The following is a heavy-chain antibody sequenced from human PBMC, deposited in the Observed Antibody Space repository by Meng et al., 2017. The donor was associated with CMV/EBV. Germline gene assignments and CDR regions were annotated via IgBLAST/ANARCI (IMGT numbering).Heavy chain of an antibody. Sequence: QVQLVQSGAKMKKPGAYVKVSCTTSGFTFSYYYKHLVRQAPGQGLEWMGWVNSNNDATNYARKFQGRVSMTRDTSISTAHMELSRLMSDDTAVYYCVRSSGWSLFDYWGQGTLVTVSS. CDR3: VRSSGWSLFDY. V-gene: IGHV1-2*02. CDR1: GFTFSYYY. J-gene: IGHJ4*02. CDR2: VNSNNDAT. D-gene: IGHD6-19*01.